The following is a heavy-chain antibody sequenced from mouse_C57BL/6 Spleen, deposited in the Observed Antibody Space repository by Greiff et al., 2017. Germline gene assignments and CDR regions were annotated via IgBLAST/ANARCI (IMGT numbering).Heavy chain of an antibody. CDR1: GYTFTSYW. CDR3: ARSLYGIPFAY. V-gene: IGHV1-61*01. CDR2: IYPSDSET. Sequence: VQLQQSGAELVRPGSSVKLSCKASGYTFTSYWMDWVKQRPGQGLEWIGNIYPSDSETHYNQKFKDKATLTVDKSSSTAYMQLSSLTSEDSAVYYCARSLYGIPFAYWGQGTLVTVSA. J-gene: IGHJ3*01. D-gene: IGHD2-1*01.